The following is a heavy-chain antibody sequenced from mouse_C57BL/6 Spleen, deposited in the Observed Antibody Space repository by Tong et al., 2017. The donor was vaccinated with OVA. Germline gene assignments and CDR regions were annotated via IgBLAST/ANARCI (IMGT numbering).Heavy chain of an antibody. CDR2: IYPGDGDT. V-gene: IGHV1-82*01. CDR1: GYAFSSSW. D-gene: IGHD1-1*01. Sequence: VQLQESGPELVKPGASVKISCKASGYAFSSSWMNWVKQRPGKGLEWIGRIYPGDGDTNYNGKFKGKATLTADKSSSTAYMQLSSLTSEDSAVYFCARDRHYGSTHAMDYWGQGTSVTVSS. J-gene: IGHJ4*01. CDR3: ARDRHYGSTHAMDY.